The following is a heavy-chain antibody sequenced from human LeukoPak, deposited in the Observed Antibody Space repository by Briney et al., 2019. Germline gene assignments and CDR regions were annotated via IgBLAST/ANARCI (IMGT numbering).Heavy chain of an antibody. D-gene: IGHD5/OR15-5a*01. V-gene: IGHV1-2*02. J-gene: IGHJ5*02. CDR3: AREALREYNVSRHNFFAP. CDR2: INPNSGVT. CDR1: GYTFIGYY. Sequence: ASVKVSCKASGYTFIGYYMHWVRQPPGQGRGGMGWINPNSGVTKYEQKFTGRVPMPSDTSISTAYMDLSRLRSDDTAVYYCAREALREYNVSRHNFFAPWGQGTLVTVSS.